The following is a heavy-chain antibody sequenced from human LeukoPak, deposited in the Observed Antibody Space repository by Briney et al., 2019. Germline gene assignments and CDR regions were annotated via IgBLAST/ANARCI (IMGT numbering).Heavy chain of an antibody. D-gene: IGHD5/OR15-5a*01. CDR1: GGSTSRDY. CDR3: ARDRKAVSGRFDS. CDR2: IYSTGST. V-gene: IGHV4-4*07. Sequence: SETLSLTFTVSGGSTSRDYLSPIRQPAGKGLEWIGHIYSTGSTNYNPSLKSRVTISLDKSKNQFSLKVTSVTAADTAMYYCARDRKAVSGRFDSWGQGSLVTVS. J-gene: IGHJ4*02.